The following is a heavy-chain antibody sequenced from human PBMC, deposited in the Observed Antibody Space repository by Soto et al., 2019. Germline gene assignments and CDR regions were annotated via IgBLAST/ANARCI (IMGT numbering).Heavy chain of an antibody. V-gene: IGHV3-30*18. CDR1: GFTFSNYG. CDR3: AKDHLTTTVTTVGY. D-gene: IGHD4-17*01. Sequence: QVQLVESGGGVVQPGRSLRLSCAASGFTFSNYGMHWVRQAPGKGLEWVAVISYHGSDKYYADSAKGRFTISRDNSKNTRYLHMDSLRAEDTAVYYCAKDHLTTTVTTVGYWGQGTLVTVSS. J-gene: IGHJ4*02. CDR2: ISYHGSDK.